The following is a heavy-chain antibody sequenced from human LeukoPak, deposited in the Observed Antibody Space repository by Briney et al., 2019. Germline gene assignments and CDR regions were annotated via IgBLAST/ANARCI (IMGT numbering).Heavy chain of an antibody. J-gene: IGHJ5*02. Sequence: SETLSLTCTVSGGSIRSSYYYWGWIRQPPGKGLEWIGSIYDSGSTYYNPSLKSRVTISVDTSKNQFSLKLSSVTAADTAVYYCARGLYDYGGNNWFDPWGQGTLVTVSS. CDR2: IYDSGST. CDR1: GGSIRSSYYY. D-gene: IGHD4-23*01. V-gene: IGHV4-39*07. CDR3: ARGLYDYGGNNWFDP.